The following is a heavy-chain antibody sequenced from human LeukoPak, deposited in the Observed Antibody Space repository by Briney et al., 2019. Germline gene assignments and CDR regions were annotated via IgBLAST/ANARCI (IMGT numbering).Heavy chain of an antibody. CDR2: IYYSGST. V-gene: IGHV4-59*08. CDR1: GDSISSYY. D-gene: IGHD5-12*01. CDR3: ARAGGWLRPPDY. J-gene: IGHJ4*02. Sequence: SETLSLTCTVSGDSISSYYWSWIRQPPGKGLEWIGYIYYSGSTNYNPSLKSRVTISVDTSKNQFSLKLSSVTAADTAVYYCARAGGWLRPPDYWGQGTLVTVSS.